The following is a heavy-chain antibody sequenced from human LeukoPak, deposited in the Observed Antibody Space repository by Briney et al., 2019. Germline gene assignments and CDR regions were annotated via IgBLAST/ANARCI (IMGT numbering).Heavy chain of an antibody. CDR3: ARGQGPYYYYGMDV. CDR1: GFTFSSYG. CDR2: ISYDGSNK. V-gene: IGHV3-30*03. J-gene: IGHJ6*02. Sequence: GGSLRLSCAASGFTFSSYGMHWVRQAPGKGLEWVAVISYDGSNKYYADSVKGRFTISRDNSKNTLYLQMNSLRAEDTAVYYCARGQGPYYYYGMDVWGQGTTVTVSS.